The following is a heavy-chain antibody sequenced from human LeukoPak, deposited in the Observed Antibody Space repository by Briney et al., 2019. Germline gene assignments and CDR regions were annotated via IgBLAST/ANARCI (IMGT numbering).Heavy chain of an antibody. J-gene: IGHJ4*02. CDR3: VRLRRNNDSRGYYYYYNY. CDR2: INPTSTSI. D-gene: IGHD3-22*01. Sequence: GGSLRLSCAASGFTFSDYSINWVRQAPGKGLEWVSSINPTSTSIYYADAVKGRFIISRDNAKRSLFLQMNSLRGEDTARYYFVRLRRNNDSRGYYYYYNYWGQGILVTVSS. V-gene: IGHV3-21*01. CDR1: GFTFSDYS.